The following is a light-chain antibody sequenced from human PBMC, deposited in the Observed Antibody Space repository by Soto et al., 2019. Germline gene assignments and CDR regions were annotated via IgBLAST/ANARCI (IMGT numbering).Light chain of an antibody. J-gene: IGLJ1*01. V-gene: IGLV2-11*01. CDR1: SSDVGVYNY. CDR2: DVT. CDR3: CSYAGSYTFA. Sequence: QSVLTQPGAVSVSPGQSVTISCTGTSSDVGVYNYVSWYQQHPGKAPKLMIYDVTKRPSGVPDRFSGSKSANTASLTISGLQAEDEADYFCCSYAGSYTFAFGIRTKVTF.